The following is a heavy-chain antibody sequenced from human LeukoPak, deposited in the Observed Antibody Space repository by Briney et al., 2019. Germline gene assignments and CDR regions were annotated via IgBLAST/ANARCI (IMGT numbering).Heavy chain of an antibody. J-gene: IGHJ4*02. CDR3: VKSGSYYEAIDY. V-gene: IGHV4-38-2*02. CDR1: GYSISSNYY. Sequence: NPSETLSLTCIVSGYSISSNYYWGWIRQPPGKGLEWIGSIYHSGSTFYNPSLKSRLTISVDTSKNQFSLKLSSVTAADTAVYYCVKSGSYYEAIDYWGQGTLVPVSS. CDR2: IYHSGST. D-gene: IGHD1-26*01.